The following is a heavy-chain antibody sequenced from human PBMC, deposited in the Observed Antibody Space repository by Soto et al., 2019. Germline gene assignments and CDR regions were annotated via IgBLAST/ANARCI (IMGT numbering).Heavy chain of an antibody. Sequence: QVQLVESGGGVVQPGRSLRLSCAASGFTFSSYGMHWVRQAPGKGLEWVAVISYDGSNKYYADSVKGRFTISRDNSKYTLYLQMNSLGGEDTAVYYCAKDLPASRQYLRPSIRGGRDVWGQGTTVTVSS. V-gene: IGHV3-30*18. CDR3: AKDLPASRQYLRPSIRGGRDV. CDR1: GFTFSSYG. J-gene: IGHJ6*02. D-gene: IGHD4-4*01. CDR2: ISYDGSNK.